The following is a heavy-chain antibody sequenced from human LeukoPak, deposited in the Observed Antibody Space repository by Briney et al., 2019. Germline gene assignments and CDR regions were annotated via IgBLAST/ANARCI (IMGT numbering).Heavy chain of an antibody. CDR3: ARGRGISGYDCDY. Sequence: AAVNVSCMASVCTFSSYAISGVRPAPGQGGEWVGWISAYNGNTNYAQKLQGRVTMTTDTSTSTAYMELRSLRSDETAVYYCARGRGISGYDCDYWGQGTLVTVSS. CDR1: VCTFSSYA. CDR2: ISAYNGNT. V-gene: IGHV1-18*01. D-gene: IGHD5-12*01. J-gene: IGHJ4*02.